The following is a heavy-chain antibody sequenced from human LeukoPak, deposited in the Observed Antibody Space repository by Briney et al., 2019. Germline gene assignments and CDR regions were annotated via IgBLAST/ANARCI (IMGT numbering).Heavy chain of an antibody. Sequence: GGSLRLSCAASGFTFSSYWMHWVRQAPGKGLVWVSRINSDGSSTCYADSVKGRFTISRDNAKNTLYLQMNRLRAEDTAVYYCARVYCSSTSCPLAAFDIWGQGTMVTVSS. CDR3: ARVYCSSTSCPLAAFDI. D-gene: IGHD2-2*01. J-gene: IGHJ3*02. CDR2: INSDGSST. V-gene: IGHV3-74*01. CDR1: GFTFSSYW.